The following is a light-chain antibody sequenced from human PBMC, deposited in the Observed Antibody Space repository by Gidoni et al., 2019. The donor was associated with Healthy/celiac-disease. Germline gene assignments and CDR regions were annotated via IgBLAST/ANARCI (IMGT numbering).Light chain of an antibody. V-gene: IGLV2-23*01. CDR3: CSYAGSSTYV. Sequence: QSALTPPDSMSESPGQPITISCTGTSSDVGSYNLVSWYRQHPGKAPKLMIYQGRKRPSGVSIRFSGSKSGNTASLTISGLQAEDEADYYCCSYAGSSTYVFGTGTKVTVL. CDR1: SSDVGSYNL. J-gene: IGLJ1*01. CDR2: QGR.